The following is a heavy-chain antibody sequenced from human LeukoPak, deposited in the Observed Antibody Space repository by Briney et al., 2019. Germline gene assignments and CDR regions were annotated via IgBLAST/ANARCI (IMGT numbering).Heavy chain of an antibody. J-gene: IGHJ4*02. CDR3: TTDTRREHYDFWSGYYLWYFDY. V-gene: IGHV3-15*01. D-gene: IGHD3-3*01. CDR1: GFTFSNAW. CDR2: TKSKTDGGTT. Sequence: GGSPRLSCAASGFTFSNAWMSWVRQAPGKGLEWVGRTKSKTDGGTTDYAAPVKGRFTISRDDSKNTLYLQMNSLKTVDTAVYYCTTDTRREHYDFWSGYYLWYFDYWGQGTLVTVSS.